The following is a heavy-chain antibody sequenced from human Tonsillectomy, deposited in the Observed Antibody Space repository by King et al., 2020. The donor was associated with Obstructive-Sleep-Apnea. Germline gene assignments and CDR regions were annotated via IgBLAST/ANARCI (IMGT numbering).Heavy chain of an antibody. J-gene: IGHJ4*02. Sequence: VQLVESGAEVKKPGASVKVSCKASGYTFTGYYIYWVRQAPRHGLEWMGWIDPSSGGTNYAQKFQGRVSMTRDTSISTAYLELSRLRSDDTAVYYCARDNYCDNTGYFCGHWGRGTLVPVSS. CDR3: ARDNYCDNTGYFCGH. CDR1: GYTFTGYY. CDR2: IDPSSGGT. D-gene: IGHD3-22*01. V-gene: IGHV1-2*02.